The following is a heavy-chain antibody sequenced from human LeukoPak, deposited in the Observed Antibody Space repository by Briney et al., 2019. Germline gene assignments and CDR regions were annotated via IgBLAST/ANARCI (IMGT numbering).Heavy chain of an antibody. V-gene: IGHV4-59*12. CDR2: IYKTVNT. CDR3: ARPPYCSGGSCYSY. J-gene: IGHJ4*02. D-gene: IGHD2-15*01. CDR1: GGSISSYY. Sequence: SETLSLTCTVSGGSISSYYWSWVRQPPGKGLEWIGYIYKTVNTNYNPSLKSRVTISVDTSKNQFSLKLSSVTAADTAVYYCARPPYCSGGSCYSYWGQGTLVPVSS.